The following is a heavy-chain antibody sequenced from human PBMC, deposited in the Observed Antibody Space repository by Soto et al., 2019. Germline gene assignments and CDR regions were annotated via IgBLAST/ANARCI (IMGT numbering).Heavy chain of an antibody. Sequence: QVQLQESGPGLVKPSETLSLTCTVSGGSISSYYWSWIRQPPGKGLEWIGYIYYSGSTNYNPSLKLRVTISLDTPKNQFSLKLSSVTAADTAVYYCARTRVRGGNYYYGMDVWGQGTTVTVSS. D-gene: IGHD3-10*01. CDR2: IYYSGST. V-gene: IGHV4-59*01. J-gene: IGHJ6*02. CDR3: ARTRVRGGNYYYGMDV. CDR1: GGSISSYY.